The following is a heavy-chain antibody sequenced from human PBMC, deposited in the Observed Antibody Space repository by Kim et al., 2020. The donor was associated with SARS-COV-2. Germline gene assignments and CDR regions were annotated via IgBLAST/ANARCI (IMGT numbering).Heavy chain of an antibody. D-gene: IGHD6-13*01. Sequence: GGSLRLSCAASGFTFSSYDMHWVRQATGKGLEWVSAIGTAGDTYYPGSVKGRFTISRENAKNSLYLQMNSLRAGDTAVYYCARGGSSSWPNPYWYFDLWGRGTLVTVSS. CDR1: GFTFSSYD. CDR2: IGTAGDT. J-gene: IGHJ2*01. CDR3: ARGGSSSWPNPYWYFDL. V-gene: IGHV3-13*01.